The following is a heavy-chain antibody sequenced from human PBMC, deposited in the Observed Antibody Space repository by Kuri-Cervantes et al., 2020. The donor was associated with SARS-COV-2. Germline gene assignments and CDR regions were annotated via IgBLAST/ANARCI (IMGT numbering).Heavy chain of an antibody. CDR2: IYYSGST. Sequence: SKTLSLTCTVSGGSISSGDYYWSWIRQPPGKGLEWIGYIYYSGSTNYNPSLKSRVTISVDTSKNQFSLKLSSVAAADTAVYYCARVPRFCTNGVCYAFDIWGQGTMVTVSS. CDR1: GGSISSGDYY. D-gene: IGHD2-8*01. J-gene: IGHJ3*02. V-gene: IGHV4-61*08. CDR3: ARVPRFCTNGVCYAFDI.